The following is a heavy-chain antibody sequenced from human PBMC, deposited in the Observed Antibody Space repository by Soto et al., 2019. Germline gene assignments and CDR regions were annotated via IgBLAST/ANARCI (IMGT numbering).Heavy chain of an antibody. D-gene: IGHD4-17*01. CDR3: AKDPDYGDTSWFDP. CDR2: IDGGGDIT. Sequence: PGGSLRLSCAASGFNFRTYAMMWVRQAPGEGLEWVSAIDGGGDITLYADSVKGRFTISRDNAKNTLLLQMNSLRADDTAVYYCAKDPDYGDTSWFDPWGQGTLVTVSS. V-gene: IGHV3-23*01. CDR1: GFNFRTYA. J-gene: IGHJ5*02.